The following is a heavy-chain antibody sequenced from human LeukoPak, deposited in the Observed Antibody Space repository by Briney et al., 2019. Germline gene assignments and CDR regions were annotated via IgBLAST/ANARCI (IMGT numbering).Heavy chain of an antibody. CDR1: GFTFSSYA. Sequence: GGSLRLSCAASGFTFSSYAMNWVRQAPGKGLEWVSVISGSGGSTSYADSVKGRFTISRDNSKNTLYLQMNSLRAEDTAVYYCARISSSNWYNERGAFDVWGQGTMVTVSS. V-gene: IGHV3-23*01. J-gene: IGHJ3*01. CDR3: ARISSSNWYNERGAFDV. CDR2: ISGSGGST. D-gene: IGHD6-13*01.